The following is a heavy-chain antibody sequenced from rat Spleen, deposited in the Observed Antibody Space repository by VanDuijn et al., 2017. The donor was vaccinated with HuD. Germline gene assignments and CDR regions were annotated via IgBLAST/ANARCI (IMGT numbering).Heavy chain of an antibody. CDR2: MWSGGST. D-gene: IGHD5-1*01. J-gene: IGHJ4*01. V-gene: IGHV2S63*01. CDR3: ARAPGNGYVMDA. CDR1: GFSLTSNS. Sequence: VQLKESGPGLVQPSQTLSLTCTVSGFSLTSNSVHWVRQPPGKGLEWMGVMWSGGSTAYNSLLKSRLSLSRDTSKSQVFLKMNSLQSEDTATYHCARAPGNGYVMDAWGQGASVTVSS.